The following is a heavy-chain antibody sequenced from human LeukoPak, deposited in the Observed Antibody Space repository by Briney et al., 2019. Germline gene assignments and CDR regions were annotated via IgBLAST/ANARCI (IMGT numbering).Heavy chain of an antibody. Sequence: PGGSLRLSCAASGFTFSSYWMSWVRQAPGKGLEWVANIKQDGSEKYYVDSVMGRFTISRDNAKNSLYLQMNSLRAEDTAVYYCARDGGYCSSASCYDDYWGQGTLVTVSS. CDR1: GFTFSSYW. J-gene: IGHJ4*02. CDR3: ARDGGYCSSASCYDDY. D-gene: IGHD2-2*01. CDR2: IKQDGSEK. V-gene: IGHV3-7*01.